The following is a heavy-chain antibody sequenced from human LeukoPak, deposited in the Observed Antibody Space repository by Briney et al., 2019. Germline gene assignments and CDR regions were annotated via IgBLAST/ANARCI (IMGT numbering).Heavy chain of an antibody. CDR3: ARSGYSNFDY. J-gene: IGHJ4*02. Sequence: SETLSLTCTVSGDSISSSTYYWGWIRQPPGKGLEWIGSIYYSGNTYYSPSLNNRVTISVDTSKNQFSLRLSSVTAADTAVYYCARSGYSNFDYWGQGTLVTVSS. CDR1: GDSISSSTYY. CDR2: IYYSGNT. V-gene: IGHV4-39*01. D-gene: IGHD3-3*01.